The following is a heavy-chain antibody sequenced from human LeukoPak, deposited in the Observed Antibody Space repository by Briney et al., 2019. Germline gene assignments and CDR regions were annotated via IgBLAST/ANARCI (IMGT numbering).Heavy chain of an antibody. Sequence: SETLSLTCAVSGGSVSGHFWSWIRQLPGKGLEWIGFIHSTGSTNYNPSLRSRVTMSIDTSTNQFSLKLTSVIAADTALFYCARYHCPGGICDGFDVWGQGTMVTVSS. CDR3: ARYHCPGGICDGFDV. J-gene: IGHJ3*01. CDR1: GGSVSGHF. CDR2: IHSTGST. V-gene: IGHV4-59*08. D-gene: IGHD2-8*02.